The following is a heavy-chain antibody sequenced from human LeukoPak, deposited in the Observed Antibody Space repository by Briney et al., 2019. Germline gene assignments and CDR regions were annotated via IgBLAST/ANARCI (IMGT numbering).Heavy chain of an antibody. CDR3: ARDSSGWYHWFDP. D-gene: IGHD6-13*01. J-gene: IGHJ5*02. V-gene: IGHV3-23*01. Sequence: GGSLRLSCAASGFTFSSYAMSWVRQAPGKGLEWVSAISGSGGSTYYADSVKGRFTISRDNAKNSLYLQMNSLRAEDTAVYYCARDSSGWYHWFDPWGQGTLVTVSS. CDR2: ISGSGGST. CDR1: GFTFSSYA.